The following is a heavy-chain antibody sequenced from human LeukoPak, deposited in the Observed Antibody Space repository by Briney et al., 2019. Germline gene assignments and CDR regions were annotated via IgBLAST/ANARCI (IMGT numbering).Heavy chain of an antibody. J-gene: IGHJ3*02. CDR2: VYSSGTT. Sequence: ASETLSLTCTVSGGSISGYYWNWIRQTPGKGLEWIGYVYSSGTTKYNAALKRRVTISVDTSKNQFSLKKNSVTAADTAVYYCARHRTERQLDAFDIWGQGTMVTVSS. V-gene: IGHV4-59*08. CDR3: ARHRTERQLDAFDI. CDR1: GGSISGYY. D-gene: IGHD1-1*01.